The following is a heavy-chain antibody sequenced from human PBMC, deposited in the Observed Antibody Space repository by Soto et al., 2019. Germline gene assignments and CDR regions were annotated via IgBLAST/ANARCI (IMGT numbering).Heavy chain of an antibody. CDR1: GFIFSSAW. Sequence: GGSLRLSCAASGFIFSSAWINWVRQAPGKGLEWVGRIKSKTDGGTTDFAAPVKGRFAISRDDSKDMVYFQMNSLKTEDTAVYYCAKDPPYSSSWYTSHGFDPWGQGTLVTVSS. CDR2: IKSKTDGGTT. J-gene: IGHJ5*02. CDR3: AKDPPYSSSWYTSHGFDP. D-gene: IGHD6-13*01. V-gene: IGHV3-15*07.